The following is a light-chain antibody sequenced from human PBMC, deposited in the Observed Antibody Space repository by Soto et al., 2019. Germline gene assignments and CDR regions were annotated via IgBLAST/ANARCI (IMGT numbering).Light chain of an antibody. J-gene: IGKJ1*01. CDR3: QQYNDWPVKT. CDR2: GAS. V-gene: IGKV3-15*01. CDR1: QTVSYN. Sequence: VTTQSPATLSVSPGERDTLSCRASQTVSYNLAWYQQKPGQAPRLLIYGASTRATGIADRFSGSGSGTEFTLTISSLQSEDFAVYYCQQYNDWPVKTFGQGTKVDIK.